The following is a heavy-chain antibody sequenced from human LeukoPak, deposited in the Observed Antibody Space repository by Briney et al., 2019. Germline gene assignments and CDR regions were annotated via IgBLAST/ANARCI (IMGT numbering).Heavy chain of an antibody. Sequence: SETLSLTCAVSGVSISSGGYSWSWIRQPPGKGLEWIGYIYYSGSTYYNPSLKSRVTISVDTSKNQFSLKLSSVTAADTAVYYCASVLRFLEYLDYWGQGTLVTVSS. J-gene: IGHJ4*02. CDR1: GVSISSGGYS. CDR2: IYYSGST. V-gene: IGHV4-30-2*05. D-gene: IGHD3-3*01. CDR3: ASVLRFLEYLDY.